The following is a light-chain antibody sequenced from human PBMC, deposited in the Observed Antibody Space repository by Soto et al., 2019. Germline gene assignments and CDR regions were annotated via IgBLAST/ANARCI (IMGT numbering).Light chain of an antibody. CDR2: GAS. V-gene: IGKV3-15*01. Sequence: IVMTQSPATLSVSPGERATLSCRASQSVSSNLAWYQQKPGQAPRLLIYGASTRATGIPARFSGSGSGTEFTLTISSLQSEDFAVYYCQQYNNWPPLTFGGETKVEIK. CDR3: QQYNNWPPLT. CDR1: QSVSSN. J-gene: IGKJ4*01.